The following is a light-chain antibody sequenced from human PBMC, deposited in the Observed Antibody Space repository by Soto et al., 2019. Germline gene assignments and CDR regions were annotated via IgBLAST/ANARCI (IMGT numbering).Light chain of an antibody. CDR2: EVN. V-gene: IGLV2-8*01. CDR1: SSDVGASNY. J-gene: IGLJ3*02. Sequence: QSALTQPPSASGSPGQSVTISCTGTSSDVGASNYVSWYQQYPGKAPKLMIYEVNKPPSGVPDRFSGSKSGKTASLTVSGLQPEDEADYLCTSYAGSNIWVFGGGTKLTVL. CDR3: TSYAGSNIWV.